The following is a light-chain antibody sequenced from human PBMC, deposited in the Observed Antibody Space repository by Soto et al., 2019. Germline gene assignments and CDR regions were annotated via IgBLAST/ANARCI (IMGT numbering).Light chain of an antibody. CDR3: QQYNNWPPWT. V-gene: IGKV3-15*01. J-gene: IGKJ1*01. CDR2: GAS. CDR1: QSVSSN. Sequence: EIVMTQSPATLSVSPGERATLSCRASQSVSSNLAWYQQKPGQAPRLLIYGASTRATGIPARFSGSGSGTEFTLTISSLQSEDFALYYCQQYNNWPPWTFGQGTNVEIK.